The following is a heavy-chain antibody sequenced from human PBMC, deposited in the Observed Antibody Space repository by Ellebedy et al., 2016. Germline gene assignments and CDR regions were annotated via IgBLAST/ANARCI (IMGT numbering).Heavy chain of an antibody. D-gene: IGHD1-1*01. J-gene: IGHJ4*02. V-gene: IGHV3-74*01. CDR1: GFTFSSYW. CDR3: ARTWNDAFDY. CDR2: INSDGSST. Sequence: GESLKISXAASGFTFSSYWMHWVRQAPGKGLVWVSRINSDGSSTSYADSVKGRFTISRDNSKNTLYLQMNSLRAEDTAVYYCARTWNDAFDYWGQGTLVTVSS.